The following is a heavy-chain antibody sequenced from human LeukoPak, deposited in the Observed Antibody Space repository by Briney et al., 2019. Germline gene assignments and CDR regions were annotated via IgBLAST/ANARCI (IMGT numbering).Heavy chain of an antibody. CDR3: ARDAYYYDSSGLLGGPFDY. V-gene: IGHV1-69*04. D-gene: IGHD3-22*01. CDR1: GGTFSSYA. CDR2: IIPILGIA. Sequence: SVKVSCKASGGTFSSYAISWVRQAPGQGLEWMGRIIPILGIANYAQKFQGRVTITADKSTSTAYMELSSLRSEDTAAYYCARDAYYYDSSGLLGGPFDYWGQGTLVTVSS. J-gene: IGHJ4*02.